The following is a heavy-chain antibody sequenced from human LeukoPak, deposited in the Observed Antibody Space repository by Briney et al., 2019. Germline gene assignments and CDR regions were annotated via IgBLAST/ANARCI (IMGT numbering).Heavy chain of an antibody. V-gene: IGHV4-38-2*01. CDR3: ARQLSEWLLYGNWFDP. CDR2: IYHSGST. CDR1: GYSISSDYY. D-gene: IGHD3-3*01. Sequence: KASETLSPTCGVSGYSISSDYYWGWIRQPPGKGVEWIGSIYHSGSTYKNPSLKSRVTISLDTSKNQFSLKLSSVTAADTAVYYCARQLSEWLLYGNWFDPWGQGTLVTVSS. J-gene: IGHJ5*02.